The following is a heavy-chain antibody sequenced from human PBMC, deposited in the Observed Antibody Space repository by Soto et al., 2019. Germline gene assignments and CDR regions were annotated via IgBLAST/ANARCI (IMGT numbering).Heavy chain of an antibody. V-gene: IGHV3-30*18. CDR2: ISYDGSNK. CDR3: AKDWGYGGNSVFDY. J-gene: IGHJ4*02. D-gene: IGHD4-17*01. Sequence: GGSLRLSCAASGFTFSSYGMHWVRQAPGKGLEWVAVISYDGSNKYYADPVKGRFTISRDNSKNTLYLQMNSLRAEDTAVYYCAKDWGYGGNSVFDYWGQGTLVTVSA. CDR1: GFTFSSYG.